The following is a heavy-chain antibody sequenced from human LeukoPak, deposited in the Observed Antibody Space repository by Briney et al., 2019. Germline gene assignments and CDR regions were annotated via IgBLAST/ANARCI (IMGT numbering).Heavy chain of an antibody. CDR1: GDSISSYY. V-gene: IGHV4-59*08. D-gene: IGHD1-26*01. Sequence: SETLSLTCTVSGDSISSYYWSWIRQPPGKGLEWIGYIYYSGSANYNPSLKSRVTISVDTSKNHFSLKLSSVTAADTAVYYCARYSRSYYDFDYWGQGTLVTVSS. CDR3: ARYSRSYYDFDY. J-gene: IGHJ4*02. CDR2: IYYSGSA.